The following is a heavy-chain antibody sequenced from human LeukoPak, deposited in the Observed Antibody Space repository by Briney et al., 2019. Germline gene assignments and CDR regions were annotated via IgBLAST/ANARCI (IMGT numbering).Heavy chain of an antibody. V-gene: IGHV4-39*01. Sequence: PSETLSLTCTVSGGSMRSSNFYWGWIRQPPGKGLEWIGSIYHSGSTYYNPSLKSRVTISVDTSKNQFSLKLSSVTAADTAVYYCARQVGATRYYYYMDVWGKGTTVTVSS. J-gene: IGHJ6*03. CDR1: GGSMRSSNFY. CDR2: IYHSGST. D-gene: IGHD1-26*01. CDR3: ARQVGATRYYYYMDV.